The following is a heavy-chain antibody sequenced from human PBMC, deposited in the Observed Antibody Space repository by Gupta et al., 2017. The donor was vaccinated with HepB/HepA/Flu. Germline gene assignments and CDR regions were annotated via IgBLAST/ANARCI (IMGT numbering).Heavy chain of an antibody. CDR2: ISGSGGST. CDR3: AKDPPDYYYDYMDV. Sequence: EVQLLESGGGLVQPGGSLRLSCAASGFTFGSYAMSWVRQAPGKGLEWVSAISGSGGSTYYADSVKGRFTITRDNAKNTLYLQMNSLRAEDTAVYYCAKDPPDYYYDYMDVWGKGTTVTVS. J-gene: IGHJ6*03. V-gene: IGHV3-23*01. CDR1: GFTFGSYA.